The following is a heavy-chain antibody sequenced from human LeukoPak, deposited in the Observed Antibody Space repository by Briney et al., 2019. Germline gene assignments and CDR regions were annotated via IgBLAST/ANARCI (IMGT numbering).Heavy chain of an antibody. CDR2: ISAYNGNT. Sequence: ASVKVSCKASGYTFTSYGISWVRQAPGQGLEGMGWISAYNGNTNYAQKLQGRVTMTTDTSTSTPYMELRSLRYDDTAVYYRARDYYGSGSYDNWGQGTLVTVSS. CDR1: GYTFTSYG. V-gene: IGHV1-18*01. J-gene: IGHJ4*02. D-gene: IGHD3-10*01. CDR3: ARDYYGSGSYDN.